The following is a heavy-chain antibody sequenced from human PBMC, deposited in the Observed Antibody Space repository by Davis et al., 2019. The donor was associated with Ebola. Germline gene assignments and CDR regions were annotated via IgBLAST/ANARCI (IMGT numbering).Heavy chain of an antibody. CDR2: VTNSGSP. D-gene: IGHD3-16*01. Sequence: SETLSLTCAVYGGSSSGYYWSWIRQSPLMGLEWIGEVTNSGSPKYNPSLKSRVTISVDRSKNQFSRRLTSVTAADTAVYYCARGYDSRSPARPDSWGQGSLVTVSP. CDR3: ARGYDSRSPARPDS. V-gene: IGHV4-34*01. CDR1: GGSSSGYY. J-gene: IGHJ4*02.